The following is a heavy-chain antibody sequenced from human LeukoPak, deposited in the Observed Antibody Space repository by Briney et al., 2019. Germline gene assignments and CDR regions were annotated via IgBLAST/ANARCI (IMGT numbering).Heavy chain of an antibody. CDR2: ISNDGSNK. CDR1: GFTFSDYA. J-gene: IGHJ3*02. V-gene: IGHV3-30*04. Sequence: PGRSLRLSCAASGFTFSDYAIHWVRQAPGKGLEWVAVISNDGSNKYYADSVKGRFTISRDNSRNTLYLQMNSLRGEDTAVYYCARDFDIWGQGTMVTVSS. CDR3: ARDFDI.